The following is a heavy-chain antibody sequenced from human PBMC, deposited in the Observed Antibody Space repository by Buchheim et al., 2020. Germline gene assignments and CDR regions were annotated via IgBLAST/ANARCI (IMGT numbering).Heavy chain of an antibody. V-gene: IGHV3-23*01. CDR2: ISASDGST. CDR1: GYTFSNYG. D-gene: IGHD5-18*01. CDR3: AKDGRDRYNYGYPFFDY. J-gene: IGHJ4*02. Sequence: EGRLLESGGTLVQPGGSLRLSCVASGYTFSNYGMGWVRQVPGKGLEWLSSISASDGSTDYADSVKGRFTISRDNSKNTLFLQMDSLRVEDTAVYYCAKDGRDRYNYGYPFFDYWGQGT.